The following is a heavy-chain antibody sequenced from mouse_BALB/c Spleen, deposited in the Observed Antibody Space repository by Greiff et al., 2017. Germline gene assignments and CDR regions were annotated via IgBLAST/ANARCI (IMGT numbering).Heavy chain of an antibody. CDR1: GFTFSNYW. D-gene: IGHD2-14*01. CDR2: IRLKSNNYAT. V-gene: IGHV6-6*02. J-gene: IGHJ4*01. Sequence: DVQLVESGGGLVQPGGSMKLSCVASGFTFSNYWMNWVRQSPEKGLEWVAEIRLKSNNYATHYAESVKGRFTISRDDSKSSVYLQMNNLRAEDTGIYYCTRGYDGAMDYWGQGTSVTVSS. CDR3: TRGYDGAMDY.